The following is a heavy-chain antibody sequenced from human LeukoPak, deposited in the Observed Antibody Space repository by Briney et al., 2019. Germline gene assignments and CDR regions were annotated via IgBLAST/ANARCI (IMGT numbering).Heavy chain of an antibody. CDR3: ASGPGSLFDY. V-gene: IGHV3-48*01. D-gene: IGHD3-10*01. CDR1: GFPFSSYS. CDR2: ISSSSSTI. Sequence: GGSLRLSCAASGFPFSSYSMNWVRQAPGKGLEWVSYISSSSSTIYYADSVKGRFTISRDNAKNSLYLQMNSLRAEDTAVYYCASGPGSLFDYWGQGTLVTVSS. J-gene: IGHJ4*02.